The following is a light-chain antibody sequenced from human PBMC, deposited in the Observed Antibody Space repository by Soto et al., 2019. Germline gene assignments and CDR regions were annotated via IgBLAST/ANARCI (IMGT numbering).Light chain of an antibody. CDR1: SRDVGSYKL. CDR2: EVT. V-gene: IGLV2-23*02. J-gene: IGLJ2*01. CDR3: CSYAGNSYVV. Sequence: SALTQPASVSGSPGQSITISCTGTSRDVGSYKLVSWYQQHPGKTPKLMIYEVTKRPSGVSNRFSGSKSGNTASLTISGLQAEDEADYYCCSYAGNSYVVFGGGTKLTVL.